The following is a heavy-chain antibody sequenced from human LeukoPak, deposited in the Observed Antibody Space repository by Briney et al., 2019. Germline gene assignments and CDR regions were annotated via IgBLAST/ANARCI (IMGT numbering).Heavy chain of an antibody. Sequence: GGSLRLSCAASGFTFSSYSMNWVRQAPGKGLEWVSSISSSSSYIYYADSVKGRFTISRDNSKNTLYLQMNSLRAEDTAVYYCARLVPAAMVYFDYWGQGTLVTVSS. J-gene: IGHJ4*02. D-gene: IGHD2-2*01. CDR2: ISSSSSYI. V-gene: IGHV3-21*04. CDR1: GFTFSSYS. CDR3: ARLVPAAMVYFDY.